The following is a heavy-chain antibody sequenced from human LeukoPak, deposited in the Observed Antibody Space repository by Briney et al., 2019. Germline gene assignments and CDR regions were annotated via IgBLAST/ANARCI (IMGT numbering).Heavy chain of an antibody. CDR1: KFTYSNFA. CDR3: ARGSRTIELGDDY. D-gene: IGHD5-24*01. J-gene: IGHJ4*02. V-gene: IGHV3-23*01. CDR2: IDGDGGST. Sequence: GGSLRHSCAASKFTYSNFAMSWVRQAPGKGLEWVSFIDGDGGSTYYADSVKGRFTISRDNSKNTLYLQMNSLRAEDTAVYYCARGSRTIELGDDYWGQGTVVTVSS.